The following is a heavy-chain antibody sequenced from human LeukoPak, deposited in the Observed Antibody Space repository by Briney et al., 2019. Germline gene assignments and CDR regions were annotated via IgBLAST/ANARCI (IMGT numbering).Heavy chain of an antibody. Sequence: GGSLRLSCATSGFTFSNAWMNWVRQAPGKGLEWVGRIRSNSDGGTIDYAAPVRGRFGLSRDDSKNTLYLQMNSLQTEDTAVYYCTTDPRIAAHLHAFDIWGQGTMVTVSS. V-gene: IGHV3-15*07. D-gene: IGHD6-13*01. CDR1: GFTFSNAW. CDR3: TTDPRIAAHLHAFDI. CDR2: IRSNSDGGTI. J-gene: IGHJ3*02.